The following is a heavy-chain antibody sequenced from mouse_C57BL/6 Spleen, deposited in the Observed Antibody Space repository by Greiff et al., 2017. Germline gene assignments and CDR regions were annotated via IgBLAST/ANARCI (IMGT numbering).Heavy chain of an antibody. CDR1: GFNIKDYY. CDR3: TTLYYYGSSSSYWYFDV. D-gene: IGHD1-1*01. J-gene: IGHJ1*03. V-gene: IGHV14-1*01. CDR2: IDPEDGAT. Sequence: VQLQQSGAELVRPGASVKLSCTASGFNIKDYYMHWVKQRPEQGLEWIGRIDPEDGATEYAPKFQGKATMTADTSSNTAYLQRSSLTSEDTAVYYCTTLYYYGSSSSYWYFDVWGTGTTVTVSS.